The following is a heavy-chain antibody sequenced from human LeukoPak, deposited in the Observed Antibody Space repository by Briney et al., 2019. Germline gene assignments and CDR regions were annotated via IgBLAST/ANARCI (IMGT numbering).Heavy chain of an antibody. Sequence: PSETLSLTCTVSGGSISNYYWSCIRQPPWKGLEGIGFIYYIGSTNYNPSRKSRGTISVDTSKNKFSLKLSSVTAADTAVYYCARETYYYGSGSYYRVNYFDYWGQGTLVTVSS. CDR1: GGSISNYY. CDR3: ARETYYYGSGSYYRVNYFDY. D-gene: IGHD3-10*01. CDR2: IYYIGST. J-gene: IGHJ4*02. V-gene: IGHV4-59*01.